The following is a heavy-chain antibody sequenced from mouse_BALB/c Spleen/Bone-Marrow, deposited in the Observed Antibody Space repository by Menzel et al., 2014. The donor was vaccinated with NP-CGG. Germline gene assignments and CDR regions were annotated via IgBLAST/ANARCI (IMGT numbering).Heavy chain of an antibody. J-gene: IGHJ4*01. CDR2: ICCGGINT. Sequence: EVQLQESGGGLVKPGGSLKLSCAASGFAFSGYDMSWVRQTPEKRVESVAYICCGGINTYYPDSVKGRFNISRDNDKNTLCLQMNRLKSEDTAMYYCARQRGCAYAMDYWGQGTSVTVSS. CDR1: GFAFSGYD. V-gene: IGHV5-12-1*01. CDR3: ARQRGCAYAMDY.